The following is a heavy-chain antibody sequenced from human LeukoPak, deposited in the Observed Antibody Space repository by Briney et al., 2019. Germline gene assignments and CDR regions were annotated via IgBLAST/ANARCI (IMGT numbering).Heavy chain of an antibody. J-gene: IGHJ3*02. Sequence: GGSLRLSCAASGFTFSNYVMSWVRQAPGKGLEWVATISGSGGSTYHADSVKGRFTISRDNSKSTLYLQMNSLRAEDTAVYYCAKEGGYCSGGSCNSGAFDIWGQGTMVTVSP. D-gene: IGHD2-15*01. CDR1: GFTFSNYV. CDR3: AKEGGYCSGGSCNSGAFDI. CDR2: ISGSGGST. V-gene: IGHV3-23*01.